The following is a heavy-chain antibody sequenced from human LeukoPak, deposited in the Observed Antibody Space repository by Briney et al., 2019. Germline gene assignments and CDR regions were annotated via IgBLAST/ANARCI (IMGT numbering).Heavy chain of an antibody. CDR3: AKDHRWNFEVYYFDY. J-gene: IGHJ4*02. D-gene: IGHD1-7*01. CDR1: GFTFSSYA. Sequence: QTGGSLRLSCAASGFTFSSYAMSWVRQAPGKGLEWVSAISGSGGSTYYADSVKGRFTISRDNSKNTLYLQMNSLRAEDTAVYYCAKDHRWNFEVYYFDYWGQGTLVTVSS. CDR2: ISGSGGST. V-gene: IGHV3-23*01.